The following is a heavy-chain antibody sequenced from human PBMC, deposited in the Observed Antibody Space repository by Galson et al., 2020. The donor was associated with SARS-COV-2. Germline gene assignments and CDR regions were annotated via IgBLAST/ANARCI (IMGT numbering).Heavy chain of an antibody. CDR2: INPNSGGT. D-gene: IGHD3-9*01. V-gene: IGHV1-2*02. CDR1: GYTFTGYY. CDR3: ARGVRTYYDILTGYRYYFDY. Sequence: ASVKVSCKASGYTFTGYYMHWVRQAPGQGLEWMGWINPNSGGTNYAQKFQGRVTMTRDTSISTAYMELSRLRSDDTAVYYCARGVRTYYDILTGYRYYFDYWGQGTLVTVSS. J-gene: IGHJ4*02.